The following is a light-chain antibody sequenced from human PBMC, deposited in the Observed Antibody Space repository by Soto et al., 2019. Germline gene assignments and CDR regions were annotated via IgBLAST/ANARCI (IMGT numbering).Light chain of an antibody. CDR1: QSVSTY. Sequence: DIVLTQSPSTLSLSPGERATLSWGASQSVSTYLAWYQQKPGQAPRLFIYDASNRATGIPARFSGSGYGTDFNLTISSLETEDFAVYYCQQRSKWPITFGQGTRLEIK. CDR2: DAS. CDR3: QQRSKWPIT. J-gene: IGKJ5*01. V-gene: IGKV3-11*01.